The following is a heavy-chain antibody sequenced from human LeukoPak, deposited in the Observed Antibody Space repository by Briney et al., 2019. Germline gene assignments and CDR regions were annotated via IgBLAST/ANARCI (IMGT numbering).Heavy chain of an antibody. J-gene: IGHJ4*02. CDR3: AREGPGYDFWSGYYNGGDAIDY. CDR2: IRSKANNYAT. CDR1: GFTFSGSA. Sequence: GGSLRLSCAASGFTFSGSAMHWVRQTSGQGLEWVGRIRSKANNYATAYGASVRGRFTISRDDSKNTAYLQMNSLRAEDTAVYYCAREGPGYDFWSGYYNGGDAIDYWGQGTLVTVSS. D-gene: IGHD3-3*01. V-gene: IGHV3-73*01.